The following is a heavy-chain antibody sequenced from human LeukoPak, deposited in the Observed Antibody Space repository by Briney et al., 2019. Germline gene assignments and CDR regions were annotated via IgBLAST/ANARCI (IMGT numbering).Heavy chain of an antibody. CDR1: GFTFSSYS. D-gene: IGHD3-22*01. V-gene: IGHV3-21*01. J-gene: IGHJ4*02. Sequence: GGSLRLSCAASGFTFSSYSMNWVRQAPGKGLEWVSSISSSSYIYYADSVKGRFTISRDNVKNSLYLQMNSLRAEDTAVYYCARDPYDISSGYYSPFDYWGQGTLVTVSS. CDR2: ISSSSYI. CDR3: ARDPYDISSGYYSPFDY.